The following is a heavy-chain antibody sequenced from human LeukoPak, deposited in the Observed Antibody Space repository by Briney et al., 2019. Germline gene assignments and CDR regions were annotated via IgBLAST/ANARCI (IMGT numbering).Heavy chain of an antibody. CDR1: GGSISSSSYY. CDR2: IYYSGST. V-gene: IGHV4-39*01. J-gene: IGHJ4*02. CDR3: ASLGYSYDDY. Sequence: SETLSLTCTVSGGSISSSSYYWGWIRQPPGKGLEWIGSIYYSGSTYYNPSLKSRVTISVDTSKNQFSLKLSSVTAADTAVYYRASLGYSYDDYWGQGTLVTVSS. D-gene: IGHD5-18*01.